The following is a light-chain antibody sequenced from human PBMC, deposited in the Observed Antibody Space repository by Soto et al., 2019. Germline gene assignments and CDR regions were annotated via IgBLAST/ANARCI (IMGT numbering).Light chain of an antibody. J-gene: IGLJ1*01. CDR1: RSDVGGYDY. CDR2: EVG. V-gene: IGLV2-14*01. Sequence: QSALTQPASVSGSPGQSITISCTGTRSDVGGYDYVSWYQQHPGKAPKLMTYEVGNRPSGVSNSFSGSKSGNTASLTISGLQAEDEADYYCSSYTRSSTQDFGTGTKATVL. CDR3: SSYTRSSTQD.